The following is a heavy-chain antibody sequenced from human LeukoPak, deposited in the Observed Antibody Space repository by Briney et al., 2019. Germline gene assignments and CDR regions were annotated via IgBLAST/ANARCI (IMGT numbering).Heavy chain of an antibody. J-gene: IGHJ4*02. CDR3: AKQLGYCSDGSCYFPY. Sequence: GGPLGLSGPALGFTFGGFPWGGFGRAPGRGRGGVSLISNNGGYTYYADSVQGRFTISRDNSKSTLCLQMNSLRAEDTAVNYCAKQLGYCSDGSCYFPYWGQGTLVTVSS. V-gene: IGHV3-23*01. D-gene: IGHD2-15*01. CDR2: ISNNGGYT. CDR1: GFTFGGFP.